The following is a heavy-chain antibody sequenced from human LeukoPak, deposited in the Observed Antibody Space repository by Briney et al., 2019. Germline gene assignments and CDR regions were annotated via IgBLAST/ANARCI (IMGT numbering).Heavy chain of an antibody. CDR2: IRSRAYGGTT. CDR1: GFTFGDHA. V-gene: IGHV3-49*04. J-gene: IGHJ6*02. Sequence: PGGSLRLSCSSYGFTFGDHAMSWVRQAPGKGLEWVGFIRSRAYGGTTEYAASVKSRFSISRDDSKGIAYLQMNSLKIEDTAVYYRMDVWGQGTTVIVSS. CDR3: MDV.